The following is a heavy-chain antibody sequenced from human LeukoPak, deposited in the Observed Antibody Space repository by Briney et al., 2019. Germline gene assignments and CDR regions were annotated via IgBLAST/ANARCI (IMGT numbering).Heavy chain of an antibody. Sequence: SETLSLTCTVSGGSISSYYWSWIRQPPGKGLEWIGYIYTSGSTNYNPSLKSRVTISVDTSKNQFSLKLSSVTAADTAVYYCARVRTGGSYLIDYWGQGTLVTVSS. J-gene: IGHJ4*02. V-gene: IGHV4-4*09. D-gene: IGHD1-26*01. CDR1: GGSISSYY. CDR3: ARVRTGGSYLIDY. CDR2: IYTSGST.